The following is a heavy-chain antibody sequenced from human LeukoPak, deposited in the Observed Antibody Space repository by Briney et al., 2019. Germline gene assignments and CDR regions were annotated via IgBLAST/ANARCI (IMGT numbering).Heavy chain of an antibody. D-gene: IGHD5-18*01. CDR2: IYYSGST. V-gene: IGHV4-30-4*08. Sequence: SQTLSLTCTVSGGSISSGDYYWSWIRQPPDQPPGKGLEWIGYIYYSGSTYYNASLKSRVTISIDRSKNQFSLNLSSVTAADTAVYYCARVKAAMVDYFDCWGQGTLVTVSS. CDR1: GGSISSGDYY. J-gene: IGHJ4*02. CDR3: ARVKAAMVDYFDC.